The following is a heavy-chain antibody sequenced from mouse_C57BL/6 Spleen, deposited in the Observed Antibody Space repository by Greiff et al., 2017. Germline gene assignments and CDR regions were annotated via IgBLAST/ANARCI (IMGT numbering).Heavy chain of an antibody. CDR3: AREMDYYGISYYAMDY. CDR1: GFTFSDYY. Sequence: VQLKESEGGLVQPGSSMTLSCTASGFTFSDYYMAWVRQVPEKGLEWVANINYDGSSTSYLDSLKSRFIISRDTAKNILYLQMSSLKSEDTATYYCAREMDYYGISYYAMDYWGQGTSVTVSS. CDR2: INYDGSST. D-gene: IGHD1-1*01. V-gene: IGHV5-16*01. J-gene: IGHJ4*01.